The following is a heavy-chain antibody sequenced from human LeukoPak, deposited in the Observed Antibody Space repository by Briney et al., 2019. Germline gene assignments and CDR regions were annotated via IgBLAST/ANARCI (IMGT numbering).Heavy chain of an antibody. J-gene: IGHJ4*02. Sequence: GGSLRLSCAVSGFTLSDAWMSWVRQAPGKGLEWVGRIKSKGDGGATDYAVPVKGRFTISRDDLRDTLYLQMNSLRAEDTAVYYCARIGVYPGYSSGWAHDFDYWGQGTLVTVSS. CDR2: IKSKGDGGAT. V-gene: IGHV3-15*01. D-gene: IGHD6-19*01. CDR3: ARIGVYPGYSSGWAHDFDY. CDR1: GFTLSDAW.